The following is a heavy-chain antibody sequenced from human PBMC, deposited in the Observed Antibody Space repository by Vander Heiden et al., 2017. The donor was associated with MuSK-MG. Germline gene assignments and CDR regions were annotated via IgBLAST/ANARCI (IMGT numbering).Heavy chain of an antibody. CDR1: GFKFSDWT. Sequence: EVQLVQSGGGLIESGGSLTLSCAASGFKFSDWTMSWVRQAPGKGLEWISHISGGLANKYHADSPMGRFTVSRDNAQSSVILQMSGLRGEDTAVYYCARDRGGGALDYWGQGVLVTVSS. J-gene: IGHJ4*02. D-gene: IGHD2-15*01. CDR2: ISGGLANK. V-gene: IGHV3-48*04. CDR3: ARDRGGGALDY.